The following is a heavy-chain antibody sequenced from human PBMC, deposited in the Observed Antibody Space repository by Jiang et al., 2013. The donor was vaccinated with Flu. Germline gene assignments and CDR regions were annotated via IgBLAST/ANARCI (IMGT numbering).Heavy chain of an antibody. CDR3: ARGRGAYCGGDCYFPGMRY. D-gene: IGHD2-21*02. CDR2: INHSGST. CDR1: GGSFSGYY. J-gene: IGHJ4*02. V-gene: IGHV4-34*01. Sequence: LLKPSETLSLTCTVSGGSFSGYYWSWIRQPPGKGLEWIGEINHSGSTNYNPSLKSRVTISVDTSKNQFSLKLSSVTAADTAVYYCARGRGAYCGGDCYFPGMRYWGQGTLVTVSS.